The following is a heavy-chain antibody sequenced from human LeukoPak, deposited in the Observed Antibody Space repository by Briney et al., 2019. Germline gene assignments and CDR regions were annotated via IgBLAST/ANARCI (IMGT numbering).Heavy chain of an antibody. Sequence: PGGSLRLSCAASGFKFDDYGMSWVRQAPGKGLEWVSGLNWNGGSKCYADSVKGRFTISRDNAKDSLYLQMNSLRAEDTALYYCARGATGTTFDYWGQGTLVTVSS. CDR3: ARGATGTTFDY. CDR1: GFKFDDYG. CDR2: LNWNGGSK. V-gene: IGHV3-20*04. D-gene: IGHD1-1*01. J-gene: IGHJ4*02.